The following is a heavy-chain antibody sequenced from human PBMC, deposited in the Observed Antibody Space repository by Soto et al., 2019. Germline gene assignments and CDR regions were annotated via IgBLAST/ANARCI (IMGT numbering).Heavy chain of an antibody. J-gene: IGHJ4*02. CDR2: ISSSSSYI. V-gene: IGHV3-21*01. CDR1: GFTFSSYS. Sequence: QLVESGGGLVKPGGSLRLSCAASGFTFSSYSMNWVRQAPGKGLEWVSSISSSSSYIYCADSVKGRFTISRDNAKNSLYLQMNSLRAEDTAVYYCARDQPGYSYGYGLGYWGQGTLVTVSS. D-gene: IGHD5-18*01. CDR3: ARDQPGYSYGYGLGY.